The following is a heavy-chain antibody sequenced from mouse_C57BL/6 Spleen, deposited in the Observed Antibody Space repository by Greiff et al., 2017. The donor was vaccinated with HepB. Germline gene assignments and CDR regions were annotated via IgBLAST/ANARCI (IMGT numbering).Heavy chain of an antibody. D-gene: IGHD3-2*02. Sequence: QVQLQQPGAELVKPGASVKLSCKASGYTFTSYWMQWVKQRPGQGLEWIGEIDPSDSYTNYNQKFKGKATLTVDTSSSTAYMQLSSLTSEDSAVYYCARGDSSGPFAYWGQGTLVTVSA. J-gene: IGHJ3*01. V-gene: IGHV1-50*01. CDR1: GYTFTSYW. CDR3: ARGDSSGPFAY. CDR2: IDPSDSYT.